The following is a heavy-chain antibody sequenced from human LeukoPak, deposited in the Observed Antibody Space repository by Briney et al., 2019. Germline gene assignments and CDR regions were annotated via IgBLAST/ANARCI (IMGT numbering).Heavy chain of an antibody. CDR2: INHSGST. CDR1: GGSFSGYY. D-gene: IGHD3-16*01. Sequence: SETLSLTCAVYGGSFSGYYWSWIRQPPGKGLEWIGEINHSGSTNYNPSLKSRVTISVDTSKNQFSLKLISVTAADTAVYYCARLSLYPSGVVDYWGQGTLVTVSS. V-gene: IGHV4-34*01. J-gene: IGHJ4*02. CDR3: ARLSLYPSGVVDY.